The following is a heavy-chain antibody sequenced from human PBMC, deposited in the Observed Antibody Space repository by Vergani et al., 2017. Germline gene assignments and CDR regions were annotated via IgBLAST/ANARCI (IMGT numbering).Heavy chain of an antibody. V-gene: IGHV4-31*03. J-gene: IGHJ4*02. CDR3: ARMGGYDEGDAFRIGYFDS. CDR1: GDSISSGVYY. CDR2: IYSTGST. Sequence: QVQLQESGPGLVKTSQTLSLTCSVSGDSISSGVYYWNWIRQHPGKGVEWIGYIYSTGSTHHNPSLRRRINMSVDTSKNKFSLKLNSVTAADTAMYYCARMGGYDEGDAFRIGYFDSWGPGILVTVSS. D-gene: IGHD3-22*01.